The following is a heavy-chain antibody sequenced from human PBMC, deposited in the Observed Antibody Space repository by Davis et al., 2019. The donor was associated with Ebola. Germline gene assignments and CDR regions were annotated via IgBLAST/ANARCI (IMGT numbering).Heavy chain of an antibody. Sequence: SETLSLTCTVSGGSISDYYWSWIRQSPGKGLEWIGNIFYSGSSSYRGSTNYHSSLKSRIFISVDTSKNQFSLKLNSVTAADTAVYYCARDSSGSPYSGLDVWGQGTTVTVSS. CDR3: ARDSSGSPYSGLDV. D-gene: IGHD6-25*01. V-gene: IGHV4-59*12. CDR1: GGSISDYY. CDR2: IFYSGSSSYRGST. J-gene: IGHJ6*02.